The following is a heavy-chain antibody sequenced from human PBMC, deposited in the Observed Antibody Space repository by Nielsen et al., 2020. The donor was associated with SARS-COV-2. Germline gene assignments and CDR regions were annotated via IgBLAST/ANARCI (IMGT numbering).Heavy chain of an antibody. CDR2: IFYSGIT. CDR3: ARDPIVVVITGDDAFDI. CDR1: GGSTSSSNNY. J-gene: IGHJ3*02. Sequence: SETLSLTCTVSGGSTSSSNNYWTWIRQPPGKGLEWIGYIFYSGITYYNPSLKSRVTISVDTSKNQLSLNLTSVTAADTAVYYCARDPIVVVITGDDAFDIWGQGTMVTVSS. V-gene: IGHV4-30-4*01. D-gene: IGHD3-22*01.